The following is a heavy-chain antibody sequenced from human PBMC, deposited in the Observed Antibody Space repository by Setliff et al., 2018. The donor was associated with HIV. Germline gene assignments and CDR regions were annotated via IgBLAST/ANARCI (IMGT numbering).Heavy chain of an antibody. Sequence: SETLSLTCTVSDGSISSSVYYWSWIRQHPGKGLEWIGYIYYSGSTYYNPSLKSRVTMSVDTSKNQFSLKLSSVTAADTAVYYCASMYSNYGRYYYYYMDVWGKGATVTVSS. V-gene: IGHV4-31*03. J-gene: IGHJ6*03. CDR3: ASMYSNYGRYYYYYMDV. CDR2: IYYSGST. CDR1: DGSISSSVYY. D-gene: IGHD4-4*01.